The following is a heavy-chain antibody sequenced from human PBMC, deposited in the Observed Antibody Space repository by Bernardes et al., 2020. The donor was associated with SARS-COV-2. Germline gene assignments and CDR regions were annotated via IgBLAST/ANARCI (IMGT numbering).Heavy chain of an antibody. CDR3: AHPSRYYSDTEGYCSPGAFDY. CDR1: GFSLTTTGVG. CDR2: IYWNDDK. D-gene: IGHD6-13*01. V-gene: IGHV2-5*01. J-gene: IGHJ3*01. Sequence: SGPTLVKPTQTLTLTCTISGFSLTTTGVGVGWIRQPPGKALEWLALIYWNDDKRYSPSLRSRVTITKDTSKNQVVLTMTNVDPVDTATYFWAHPSRYYSDTEGYCSPGAFDYWGQGTMVAVSS.